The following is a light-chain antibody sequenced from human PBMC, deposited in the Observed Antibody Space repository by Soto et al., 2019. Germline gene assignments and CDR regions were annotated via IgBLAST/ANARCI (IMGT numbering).Light chain of an antibody. CDR2: GAS. CDR3: QQYGSSGT. V-gene: IGKV3-20*01. CDR1: QSVSNNY. J-gene: IGKJ1*01. Sequence: EIVLTQSPGTLSLSPGERATLSCRASQSVSNNYLAWYQQKPGQAPRLLIYGASNRATGIPDRFSGSGSGTDFTITISRLDPEDVAVYYCQQYGSSGTFGQGTKGEIK.